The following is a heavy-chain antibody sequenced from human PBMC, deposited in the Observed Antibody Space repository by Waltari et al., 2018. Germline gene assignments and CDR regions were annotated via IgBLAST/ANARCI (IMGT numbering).Heavy chain of an antibody. D-gene: IGHD1-1*01. Sequence: QVQLVQSGAEVKKPGSSVKVSCKASGGTISNYATTWVRQAPGKGLEWMGGIIPVFRSAHYAQNFLDRVTITADESTSTAYMELMGLTSDDTAVYYCARPRTTVGTGLWNDGLQIWGQGTLVTVSS. J-gene: IGHJ3*02. CDR2: IIPVFRSA. V-gene: IGHV1-69*01. CDR1: GGTISNYA. CDR3: ARPRTTVGTGLWNDGLQI.